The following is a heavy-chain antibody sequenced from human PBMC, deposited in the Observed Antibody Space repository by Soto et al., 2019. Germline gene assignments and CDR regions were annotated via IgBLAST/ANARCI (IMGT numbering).Heavy chain of an antibody. Sequence: HPGGSLRLSCAASGFTFSSYAMSWVRQAPGKGLEWVSAISGSGGSTYYADSVKGRFTISRDNAKNSLYLQMNSLRAEDTAVYYCARDRGNGYSTVREPPNMDVWGKGTTVTVSS. CDR1: GFTFSSYA. V-gene: IGHV3-23*01. CDR2: ISGSGGST. CDR3: ARDRGNGYSTVREPPNMDV. D-gene: IGHD3-10*01. J-gene: IGHJ6*03.